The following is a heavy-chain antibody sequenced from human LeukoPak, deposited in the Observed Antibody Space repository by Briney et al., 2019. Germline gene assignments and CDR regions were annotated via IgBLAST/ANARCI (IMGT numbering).Heavy chain of an antibody. CDR1: GFTFTSSA. CDR3: AAGLGESSGYYYVFGLS. V-gene: IGHV1-58*01. CDR2: IVVGSGNT. Sequence: VASVKVSCKASGFTFTSSAVQWVRQARGQRLEWIGWIVVGSGNTNYAQKFQERVTITRDMSTSTAYMELSSLRSEDTAVYYCAAGLGESSGYYYVFGLSWGQGTLVTVSS. J-gene: IGHJ5*02. D-gene: IGHD3-22*01.